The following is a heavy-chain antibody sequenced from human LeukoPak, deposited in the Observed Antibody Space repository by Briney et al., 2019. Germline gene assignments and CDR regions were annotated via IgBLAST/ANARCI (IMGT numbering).Heavy chain of an antibody. V-gene: IGHV4-39*01. D-gene: IGHD5-24*01. CDR3: ARQYGDGYNGNWFHH. J-gene: IGHJ5*02. Sequence: SETLSRTCTVSGGSISSSSYYWGWIRQPPGKGLEWIGSIYYSGGTYYTPSLKSRVTMSVDTSKNQFSLKLSSVTAADTAVYYCARQYGDGYNGNWFHHWGQGTLVTVSS. CDR1: GGSISSSSYY. CDR2: IYYSGGT.